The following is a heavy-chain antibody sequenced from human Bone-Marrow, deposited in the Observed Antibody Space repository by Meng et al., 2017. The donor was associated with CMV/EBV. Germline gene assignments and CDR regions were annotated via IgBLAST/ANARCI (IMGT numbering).Heavy chain of an antibody. CDR1: GGTFSSYA. CDR2: IIPIFGTA. Sequence: SVKVSCKASGGTFSSYAISWVRQAPGHGLEWMGGIIPIFGTANYAQKFQGRVTITTDESTSTAYMVLSSLRSEDTAVYYCASTAPGYYDSSFDIWGQGTMVTVSS. D-gene: IGHD3-22*01. V-gene: IGHV1-69*05. CDR3: ASTAPGYYDSSFDI. J-gene: IGHJ3*02.